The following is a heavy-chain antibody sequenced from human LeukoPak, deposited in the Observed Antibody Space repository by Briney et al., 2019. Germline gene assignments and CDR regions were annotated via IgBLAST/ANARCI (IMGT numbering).Heavy chain of an antibody. V-gene: IGHV3-9*03. CDR1: GFTFDDYA. J-gene: IGHJ5*02. D-gene: IGHD6-13*01. CDR2: IGWNSGSI. CDR3: AKGVSSSWSMNWFDP. Sequence: PGGSLRLSCAASGFTFDDYAMHWVRQAPGKGLEWVSGIGWNSGSIGYADSVKGRFTISRDNAKNSLYLQMNSLRAEDMALYYCAKGVSSSWSMNWFDPWGQGTLVTVSS.